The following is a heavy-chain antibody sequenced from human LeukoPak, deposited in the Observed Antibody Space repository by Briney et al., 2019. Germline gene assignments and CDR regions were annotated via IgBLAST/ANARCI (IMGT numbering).Heavy chain of an antibody. CDR2: IYPGDSDT. CDR3: ARFAAVAGNDFDY. CDR1: GYSFTSYW. V-gene: IGHV5-51*01. Sequence: GESLKISCKGSGYSFTSYWIGWVRQMPGKGLEWMGIIYPGDSDTRYSPSFQGHVTISADKSISTAYLQWSSLKASDTAMYYCARFAAVAGNDFDYWGQGTLVTVSS. J-gene: IGHJ4*02. D-gene: IGHD6-19*01.